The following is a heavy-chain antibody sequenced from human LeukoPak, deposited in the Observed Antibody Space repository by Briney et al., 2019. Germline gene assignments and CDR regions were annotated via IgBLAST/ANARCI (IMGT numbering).Heavy chain of an antibody. CDR3: ARGSHSSSWYEDY. CDR2: IFHSGST. D-gene: IGHD6-13*01. Sequence: PSETLSLTCTVSGDSINSSDFYWSWIRQPPGKGLEWIGCIFHSGSTYYNPSLKSRVTISVDRSKNQFSLKLSSVTAADTAVYYCARGSHSSSWYEDYWGQGTLVTVSS. CDR1: GDSINSSDFY. J-gene: IGHJ4*02. V-gene: IGHV4-30-2*01.